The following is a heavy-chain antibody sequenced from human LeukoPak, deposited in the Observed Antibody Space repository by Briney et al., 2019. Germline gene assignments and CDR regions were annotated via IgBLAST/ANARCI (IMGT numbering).Heavy chain of an antibody. D-gene: IGHD1-7*01. Sequence: ASVKVSCKVSGYTLTELSMHWVRQAPGKGLEWMGGFDPEDGETIYAQKFQGRVTMTEDTSTDTAYMELSSLRSEDTAVYYCATPNWNYGGNWFDPWGQGTLVTVSS. CDR1: GYTLTELS. CDR2: FDPEDGET. J-gene: IGHJ5*02. V-gene: IGHV1-24*01. CDR3: ATPNWNYGGNWFDP.